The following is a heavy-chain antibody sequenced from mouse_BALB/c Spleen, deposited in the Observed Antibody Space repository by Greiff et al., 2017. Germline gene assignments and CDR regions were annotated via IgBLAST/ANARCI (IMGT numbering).Heavy chain of an antibody. V-gene: IGHV2-9*02. Sequence: QVQLQQSGPGLVQPSQSLSITCTVSGFSLTSYGVHWVRQPPGKGLEWLGVIWAGGSTNYNSALMSRLSISKDNSKSQVFLKMNSLQTDDTAMYCCARDKVRQYYFDYWGQGTTLTVSS. CDR2: IWAGGST. D-gene: IGHD2-14*01. CDR3: ARDKVRQYYFDY. J-gene: IGHJ2*01. CDR1: GFSLTSYG.